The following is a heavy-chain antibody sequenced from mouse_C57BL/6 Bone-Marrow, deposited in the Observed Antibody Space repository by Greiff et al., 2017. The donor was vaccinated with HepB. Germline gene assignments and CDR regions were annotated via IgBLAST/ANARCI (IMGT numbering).Heavy chain of an antibody. Sequence: EVKLMESGPVLVKPGASVKMSCKASGYTFTDYYMNWVKQSHGKSLEWIGVINPYNGGTSYNQKFKGKATLTVDKSSSTAYMELNSLTSEDSAVYYCARFDGYYVDYWGQGTTLTVSS. V-gene: IGHV1-19*01. CDR1: GYTFTDYY. CDR2: INPYNGGT. J-gene: IGHJ2*01. CDR3: ARFDGYYVDY. D-gene: IGHD2-3*01.